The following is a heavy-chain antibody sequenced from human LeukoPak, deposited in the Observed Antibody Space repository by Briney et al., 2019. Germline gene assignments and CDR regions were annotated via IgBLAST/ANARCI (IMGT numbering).Heavy chain of an antibody. V-gene: IGHV1-46*01. CDR2: IHPSGGSA. J-gene: IGHJ1*01. Sequence: ASVKVSCKASGYTFSSYYMHWVRQAPGQGLEWMGTIHPSGGSATYAQKFQGRVTMTRDTSTSTVYMELSGLRSEDTAVYYCARGPAYCGGDCSLAEYFQHWGQGTLVTVSS. CDR3: ARGPAYCGGDCSLAEYFQH. D-gene: IGHD2-21*01. CDR1: GYTFSSYY.